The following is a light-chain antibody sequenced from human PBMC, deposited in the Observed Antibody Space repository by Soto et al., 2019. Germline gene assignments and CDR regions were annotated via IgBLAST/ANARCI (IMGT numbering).Light chain of an antibody. Sequence: QTVVTQEPSVSVSPGGTVTFTCGLSSGSVSTNYYPSWYHQTPGQAPRTLIYNTNSRSSGVPDRFSGSILGNKAALTITGAQADDESDYYCVLYMGLGSSVFGGGTKLTVL. CDR2: NTN. CDR1: SGSVSTNYY. V-gene: IGLV8-61*01. CDR3: VLYMGLGSSV. J-gene: IGLJ2*01.